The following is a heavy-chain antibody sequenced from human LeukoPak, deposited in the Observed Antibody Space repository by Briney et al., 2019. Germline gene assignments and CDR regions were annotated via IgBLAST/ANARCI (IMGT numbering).Heavy chain of an antibody. V-gene: IGHV5-51*01. J-gene: IGHJ4*02. D-gene: IGHD3-10*01. CDR3: ARRKAVPPITYFES. Sequence: GESLQISCEGSGDRFTPYWISWVRQKPGKGLEWMGIIYPGNSDTKYSPSFQGQITISGDKSINTAYLQWSSLEASDTAMYYCARRKAVPPITYFESSGQEGLLTVSS. CDR2: IYPGNSDT. CDR1: GDRFTPYW.